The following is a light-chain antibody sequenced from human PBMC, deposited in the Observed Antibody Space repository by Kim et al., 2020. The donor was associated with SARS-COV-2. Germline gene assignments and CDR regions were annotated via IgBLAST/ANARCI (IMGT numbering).Light chain of an antibody. J-gene: IGKJ2*01. Sequence: EIVMTQSPVTLSVSPGEGATLSCRASQGINSNLAWYQQKPGQAPRLLMSGASARATGIPARFGGSGSGTDFTLTIGGLQSDDFALYYCQQYDHLPYTFGHGTKLEI. CDR3: QQYDHLPYT. V-gene: IGKV3-15*01. CDR1: QGINSN. CDR2: GAS.